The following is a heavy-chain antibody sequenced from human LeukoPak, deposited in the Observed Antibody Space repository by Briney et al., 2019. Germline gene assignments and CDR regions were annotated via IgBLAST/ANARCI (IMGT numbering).Heavy chain of an antibody. Sequence: GGSLRLSCAASGFTVSSNYMSWVRQAPGKGLEWVSYISSRSGPTKYYADSVKGRFTISRDNAKNSLYLQMDSLRAEDTAIYYCAREGGSFFFDYWGQGALVTVSS. D-gene: IGHD1-26*01. CDR3: AREGGSFFFDY. CDR1: GFTVSSNY. CDR2: ISSRSGPTK. V-gene: IGHV3-11*01. J-gene: IGHJ4*02.